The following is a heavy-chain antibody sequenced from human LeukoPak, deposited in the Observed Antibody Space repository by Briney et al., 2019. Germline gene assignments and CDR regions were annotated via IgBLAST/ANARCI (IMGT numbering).Heavy chain of an antibody. Sequence: ASVKVSCKASGYTFTSYGISWVRQAPGQGLEWMGWIGAYNGNTNYAQKLQGRVTMTTDTSTSTAYMELRSLRSDDTAVYYCAYSSSSWSRAFDIWGQGTMVTVSS. J-gene: IGHJ3*02. CDR1: GYTFTSYG. D-gene: IGHD6-6*01. V-gene: IGHV1-18*01. CDR2: IGAYNGNT. CDR3: AYSSSSWSRAFDI.